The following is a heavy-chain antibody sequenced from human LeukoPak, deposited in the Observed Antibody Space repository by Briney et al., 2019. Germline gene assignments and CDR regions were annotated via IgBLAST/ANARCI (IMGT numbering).Heavy chain of an antibody. D-gene: IGHD4-17*01. J-gene: IGHJ2*01. Sequence: SETLSLTCTVSGGSISSYYWSWIRQPAGKGLEWIGRIYTSGSTNYNPSLKSRVTMSVDTSKNQFSLKLSSVTAADTAVYYCARDRAYDYGDHRPLIDLWGRGTLVTVSS. CDR1: GGSISSYY. V-gene: IGHV4-4*07. CDR2: IYTSGST. CDR3: ARDRAYDYGDHRPLIDL.